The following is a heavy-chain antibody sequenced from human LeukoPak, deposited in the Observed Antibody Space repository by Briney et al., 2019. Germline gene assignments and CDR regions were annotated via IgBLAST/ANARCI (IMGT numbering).Heavy chain of an antibody. CDR3: ARGDPEVDNWFDP. CDR1: GGSISSYY. CDR2: IYYSGST. J-gene: IGHJ5*02. D-gene: IGHD1-14*01. V-gene: IGHV4-59*01. Sequence: SETLSLTCTVSGGSISSYYWSWIRQPPGKGLEWIGYIYYSGSTNYNPSLKSRVTISVDTSKNQFSLKLSSVTAADTAVYYCARGDPEVDNWFDPWGQGTLVTVSS.